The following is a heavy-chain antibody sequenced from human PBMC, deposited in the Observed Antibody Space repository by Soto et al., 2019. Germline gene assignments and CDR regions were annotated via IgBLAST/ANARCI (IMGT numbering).Heavy chain of an antibody. V-gene: IGHV3-74*01. CDR1: GYTFSSYW. J-gene: IGHJ4*02. CDR2: INTDGSST. CDR3: TRGLGGGSC. D-gene: IGHD2-15*01. Sequence: EVQLVESGGGLIQPGGSLRLSCEASGYTFSSYWMHWVPQAPGKGLVWVSRINTDGSSTSYADSVEGRFTISRDNAKNTLYLQMNSLRAEDTAVYYCTRGLGGGSCWGQGTLVTVSS.